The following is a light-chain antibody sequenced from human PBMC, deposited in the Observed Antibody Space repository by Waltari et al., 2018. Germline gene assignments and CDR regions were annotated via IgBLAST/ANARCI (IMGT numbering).Light chain of an antibody. CDR2: DVS. J-gene: IGLJ3*02. Sequence: QSALTQPASVSGSPGQSLTISCTGTSSDVGGYNYLSWYQQHPGKAPKLMIYDVSNRPSGVSNRFSGSKSGNTASLTISGLQAEDEADYYCSSYTSSSTLWVFGGGTKLTVL. CDR1: SSDVGGYNY. V-gene: IGLV2-14*03. CDR3: SSYTSSSTLWV.